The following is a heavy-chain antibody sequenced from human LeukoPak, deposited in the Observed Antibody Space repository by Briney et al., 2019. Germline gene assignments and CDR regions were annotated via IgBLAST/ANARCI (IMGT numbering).Heavy chain of an antibody. CDR2: ISGSGGST. J-gene: IGHJ4*02. Sequence: PGGSLRLSCAASGFTFSSYAMSWVRQAPGKGLEWVSAISGSGGSTYYADSVKGRFTISRDNSKNTLCLQMNSLRAEDTAVYYCAKDYYDSSGYSSYWGQGTLVTVSS. CDR3: AKDYYDSSGYSSY. CDR1: GFTFSSYA. V-gene: IGHV3-23*01. D-gene: IGHD3-22*01.